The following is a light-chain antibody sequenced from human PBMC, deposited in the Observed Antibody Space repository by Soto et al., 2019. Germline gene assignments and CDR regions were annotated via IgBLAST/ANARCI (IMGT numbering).Light chain of an antibody. V-gene: IGKV1-39*01. Sequence: DIQLTQSPSSLSASVGDTVTITCRAGQTVNNYLNWYQHKPGEVPKLLIYAASSLQSGVPSRFSATASGTDFTLTITNLHPEDFGTYYCQQSYTSLQTFGQGTKVDIK. J-gene: IGKJ2*01. CDR3: QQSYTSLQT. CDR2: AAS. CDR1: QTVNNY.